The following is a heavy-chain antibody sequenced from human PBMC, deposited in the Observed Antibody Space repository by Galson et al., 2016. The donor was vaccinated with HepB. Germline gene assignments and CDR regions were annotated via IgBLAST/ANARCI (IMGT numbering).Heavy chain of an antibody. J-gene: IGHJ4*02. Sequence: SLRLSCAASGFTFNNFGMHWVRQAPGKGLQWVAVISYDGSNKYYADSVKGRFTISRDHSKNTLYLQMNSLRAADTAVYSCARDRDATGYFDYWGQGTLVTVSS. CDR1: GFTFNNFG. CDR3: ARDRDATGYFDY. D-gene: IGHD2-15*01. V-gene: IGHV3-30*03. CDR2: ISYDGSNK.